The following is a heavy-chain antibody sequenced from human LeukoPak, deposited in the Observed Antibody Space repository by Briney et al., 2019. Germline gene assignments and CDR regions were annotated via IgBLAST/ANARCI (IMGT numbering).Heavy chain of an antibody. CDR3: ARGRQFGALGYCSSTSCSRFDP. J-gene: IGHJ5*02. CDR1: GYTFTSYG. Sequence: ASVKVSCKASGYTFTSYGISWVRQAPGQGLEWMGWISAYNGNTNYAQKLQGRVTMTTDTSTSTAYMELRSLRSDDTAVYYCARGRQFGALGYCSSTSCSRFDPWGQGTLVTVSS. D-gene: IGHD2-2*01. V-gene: IGHV1-18*01. CDR2: ISAYNGNT.